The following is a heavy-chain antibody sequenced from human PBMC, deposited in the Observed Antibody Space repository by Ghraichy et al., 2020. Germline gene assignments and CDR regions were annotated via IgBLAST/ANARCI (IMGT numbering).Heavy chain of an antibody. D-gene: IGHD6-13*01. CDR1: GYTFTSYY. Sequence: ASVKVSCKASGYTFTSYYMHWVRQAPGQGLEWMGIINPSGGSTSYAQKFQGRVTMTRDTSTSTVYMELSSLRSEDTAVYYCAISSSWYYFDYWGQGTLVTVSS. CDR2: INPSGGST. J-gene: IGHJ4*02. V-gene: IGHV1-46*01. CDR3: AISSSWYYFDY.